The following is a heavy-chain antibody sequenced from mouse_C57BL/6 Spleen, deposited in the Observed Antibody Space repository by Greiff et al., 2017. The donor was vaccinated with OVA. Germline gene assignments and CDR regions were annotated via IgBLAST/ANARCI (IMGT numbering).Heavy chain of an antibody. CDR3: ERPFTTVVASPFAY. CDR2: ISSGSSTI. D-gene: IGHD1-1*01. Sequence: EVQLVESGGGLVKPGGSLKLSCAASGFTFSDYGMHWVRQAPEKGLEWVAYISSGSSTIYYADTVKGRFTISRDNAKNTLFLQMTSLRSEDTAMYYCERPFTTVVASPFAYWGQGTLVTVSA. V-gene: IGHV5-17*01. CDR1: GFTFSDYG. J-gene: IGHJ3*01.